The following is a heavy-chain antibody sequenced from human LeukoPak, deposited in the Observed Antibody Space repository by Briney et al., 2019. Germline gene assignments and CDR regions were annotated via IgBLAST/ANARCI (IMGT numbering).Heavy chain of an antibody. CDR2: IKQEGSEK. CDR3: ARGPWQSSGWYVGR. D-gene: IGHD6-19*01. CDR1: GFTFSNYW. Sequence: SGGDLVQPGGSLRLSCAASGFTFSNYWMTWVRQAPGRGLEWVAKIKQEGSEKYYVDSVKGRFTISRDNAENSLYLQMNSLRAEDTAVYYCARGPWQSSGWYVGRWGQGTLVTVSS. J-gene: IGHJ4*02. V-gene: IGHV3-7*01.